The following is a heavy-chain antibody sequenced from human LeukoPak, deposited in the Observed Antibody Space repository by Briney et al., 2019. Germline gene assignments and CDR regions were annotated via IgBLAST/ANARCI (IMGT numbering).Heavy chain of an antibody. CDR2: IYPGDSDT. D-gene: IGHD6-19*01. Sequence: GESLKISCKGSGYSFTSYWIGWVRQMPGKGLEWMGIIYPGDSDTRYSPPFQGRVTISADKSISTAYLQWSSLKASDTAMYYCARSGRSLAVDFDYWGQGTLVTVSS. CDR1: GYSFTSYW. V-gene: IGHV5-51*01. CDR3: ARSGRSLAVDFDY. J-gene: IGHJ4*02.